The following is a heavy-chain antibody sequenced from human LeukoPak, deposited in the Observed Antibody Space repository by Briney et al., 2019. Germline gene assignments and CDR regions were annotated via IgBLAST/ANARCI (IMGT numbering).Heavy chain of an antibody. D-gene: IGHD3-22*01. V-gene: IGHV3-7*01. CDR1: GFTFSSYE. CDR3: ARGVNYFDI. Sequence: QPGGSLRLSCAASGFTFSSYEMNWVRQAPGKGLEWVANIKQDGSEMYYGDSVKGRFTISRDNAKDSLYLQMNSLRVEDTAVYYCARGVNYFDIWGQGALVTVSS. CDR2: IKQDGSEM. J-gene: IGHJ4*02.